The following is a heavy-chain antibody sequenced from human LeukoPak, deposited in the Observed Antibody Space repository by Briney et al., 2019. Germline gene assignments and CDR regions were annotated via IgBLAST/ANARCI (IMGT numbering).Heavy chain of an antibody. Sequence: GGSLRLSCAASGFTFSRNWMSWVRQAPGKGLEWVANIKQDGSEKYYVDSVKGRFTISRDNAKNSLYLQMNSLRADDTAVYYCARGRLSWFGELKYFDYWGQGTLVTVSS. CDR3: ARGRLSWFGELKYFDY. D-gene: IGHD3-10*01. CDR1: GFTFSRNW. J-gene: IGHJ4*02. V-gene: IGHV3-7*04. CDR2: IKQDGSEK.